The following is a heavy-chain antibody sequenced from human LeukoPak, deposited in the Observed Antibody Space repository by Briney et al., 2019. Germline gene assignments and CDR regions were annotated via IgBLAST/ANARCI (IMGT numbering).Heavy chain of an antibody. CDR3: ARSFVVVPGAIDWFDP. CDR1: GYTFTNYA. V-gene: IGHV7-4-1*02. CDR2: INTNSGNP. Sequence: ASVKVSCKASGYTFTNYAMNWVRQAPGQGLEWMGRINTNSGNPAYAQGFTGRFVFSLDTSVSTAYLQISSLRAEDTAMYYCARSFVVVPGAIDWFDPWGQGTLVTVSS. D-gene: IGHD2-2*02. J-gene: IGHJ5*02.